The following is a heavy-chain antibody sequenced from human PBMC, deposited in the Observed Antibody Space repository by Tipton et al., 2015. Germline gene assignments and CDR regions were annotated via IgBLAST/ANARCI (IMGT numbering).Heavy chain of an antibody. CDR3: AGAYIMSQFDY. CDR2: ISWNSGSI. Sequence: SLRLSCVASGFTFDDYGMHWVRQAPGKGLEWVSGISWNSGSIGYADSVKGRFTISRDNAKNSLYLQMNGLRAEDTALYYCAGAYIMSQFDYWGEGPLVPVSP. V-gene: IGHV3-9*01. CDR1: GFTFDDYG. J-gene: IGHJ4*02. D-gene: IGHD2-21*01.